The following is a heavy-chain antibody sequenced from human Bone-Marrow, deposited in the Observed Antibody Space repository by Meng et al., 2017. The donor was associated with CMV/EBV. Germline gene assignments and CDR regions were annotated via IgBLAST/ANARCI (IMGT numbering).Heavy chain of an antibody. J-gene: IGHJ6*02. Sequence: GESLKISCAASGFTFSSYGMHWVRQAPGKGLEWVAVIWYDGSNKYYADSVKGRFTISRDNSKNTLYLQMNSLRAEDTAVYYCAKDLLPLIRSPYGMDVWGPGTTVTVSS. CDR3: AKDLLPLIRSPYGMDV. D-gene: IGHD3-22*01. V-gene: IGHV3-33*06. CDR2: IWYDGSNK. CDR1: GFTFSSYG.